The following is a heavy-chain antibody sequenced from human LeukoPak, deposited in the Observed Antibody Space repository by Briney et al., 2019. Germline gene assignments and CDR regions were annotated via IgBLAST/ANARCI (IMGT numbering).Heavy chain of an antibody. V-gene: IGHV3-9*01. CDR1: GFTFDDFA. Sequence: PGGSLRLSCAASGFTFDDFAMHWVRQAPGKGLEWVSGISWNAGTMGYADSVKGRFTISRDNAKNSLYLQMNSLSAEDTALYYCASSYSSGWYPGWWGQGTLVTVSS. J-gene: IGHJ4*02. D-gene: IGHD6-19*01. CDR2: ISWNAGTM. CDR3: ASSYSSGWYPGW.